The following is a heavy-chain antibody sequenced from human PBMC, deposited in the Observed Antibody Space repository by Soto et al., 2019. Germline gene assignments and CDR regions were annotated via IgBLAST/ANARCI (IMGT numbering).Heavy chain of an antibody. Sequence: GGSLRLSCAASGFTFSSYAMSWVRQAPGKGLEWVSAISGSGGSTYYADSVKGRFTISRDNSKNTLYLQMNSLRAEDTAVYYCAKDEIDSAIVVGEFDYWGQGTLVTVSS. D-gene: IGHD3-22*01. CDR3: AKDEIDSAIVVGEFDY. CDR1: GFTFSSYA. J-gene: IGHJ4*02. V-gene: IGHV3-23*01. CDR2: ISGSGGST.